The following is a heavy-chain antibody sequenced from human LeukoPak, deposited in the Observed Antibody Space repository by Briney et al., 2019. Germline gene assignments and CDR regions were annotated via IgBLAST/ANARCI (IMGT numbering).Heavy chain of an antibody. CDR2: IYTSGTT. Sequence: SETLSLTCTVSGGSISSSSYYWSWIRQPAGKGLEWIGRIYTSGTTHYNPSLKSRVTMSVDTSKNQFSLKLSSVTAADTAVYYCVRLSTVTTSFDYWGQGTLVTVSS. D-gene: IGHD4-17*01. CDR3: VRLSTVTTSFDY. CDR1: GGSISSSSYY. V-gene: IGHV4-61*02. J-gene: IGHJ4*02.